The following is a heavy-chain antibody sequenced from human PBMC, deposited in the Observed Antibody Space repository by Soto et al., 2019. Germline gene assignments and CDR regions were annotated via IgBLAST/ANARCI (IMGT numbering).Heavy chain of an antibody. CDR1: GYTFVTHG. J-gene: IGHJ4*02. D-gene: IGHD6-13*01. CDR2: VSAYNGKT. Sequence: QVQMVQSGGEVKNPGASVKVSCKASGYTFVTHGISWVRQAPGQGPEWMGWVSAYNGKTNYAQKFQGRVNMTRDPSTSTVYMELTSLGSDDTAVYFCARQAWGAAADYWGLGTQVTVSS. CDR3: ARQAWGAAADY. V-gene: IGHV1-18*01.